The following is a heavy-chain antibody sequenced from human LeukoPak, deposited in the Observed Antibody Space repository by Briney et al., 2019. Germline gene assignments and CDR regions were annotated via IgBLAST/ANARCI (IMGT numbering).Heavy chain of an antibody. CDR2: IIPIFGTA. J-gene: IGHJ6*04. V-gene: IGHV1-69*06. CDR3: ARVSLYCSSTSCYLFGANYGMDV. CDR1: GGTFSSYA. Sequence: ASVKVSCKASGGTFSSYAISWVRQAPGQGLEWMGGIIPIFGTANYAQKFQGSVTITADKSTSTAYMELSSLRSEDTAVYYCARVSLYCSSTSCYLFGANYGMDVWGKGTTVTVSS. D-gene: IGHD2-2*01.